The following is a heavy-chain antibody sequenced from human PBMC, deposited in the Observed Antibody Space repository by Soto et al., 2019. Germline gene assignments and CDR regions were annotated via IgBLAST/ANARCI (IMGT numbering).Heavy chain of an antibody. CDR1: GFTFSSYS. J-gene: IGHJ4*02. Sequence: GGSLRLSCAASGFTFSSYSMNWVRQAPGKGLEWVSSISSSSSSYIYYADSVKGRFTISRDNAKNSLYLQMNSLRAEDTAVYYCAREQQWLELVDYWGQGTLVTVSS. CDR2: ISSSSSSYI. V-gene: IGHV3-21*01. CDR3: AREQQWLELVDY. D-gene: IGHD6-19*01.